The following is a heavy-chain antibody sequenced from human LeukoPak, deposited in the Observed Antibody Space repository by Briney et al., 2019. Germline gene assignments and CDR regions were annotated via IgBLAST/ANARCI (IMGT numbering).Heavy chain of an antibody. V-gene: IGHV1-18*01. Sequence: GAPVKVSCKASGYTFTSYGISWVRQAPGQGLEWMGWISAYNGNTNYAQKLQGRVTMTTDTSTSTAYMELRSLRSDDTAVYYCARDDWLGYCSGGSCLVDYWGQGTLVTVS. CDR3: ARDDWLGYCSGGSCLVDY. CDR2: ISAYNGNT. J-gene: IGHJ4*02. D-gene: IGHD2-15*01. CDR1: GYTFTSYG.